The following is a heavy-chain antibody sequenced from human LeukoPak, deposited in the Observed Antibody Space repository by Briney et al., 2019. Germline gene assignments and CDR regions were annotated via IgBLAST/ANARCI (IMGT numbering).Heavy chain of an antibody. D-gene: IGHD6-13*01. Sequence: PSETLSLTCTVYGGSISSCNYYWGWIRQPPGKGLEWIGSIYYSGSTYYNPSLKSRVTISVDTSKNHFSLKLNSVTAADTAVYYCASELGGAAAGTDAFDIWGQGTMVTVSS. V-gene: IGHV4-39*02. CDR3: ASELGGAAAGTDAFDI. J-gene: IGHJ3*02. CDR2: IYYSGST. CDR1: GGSISSCNYY.